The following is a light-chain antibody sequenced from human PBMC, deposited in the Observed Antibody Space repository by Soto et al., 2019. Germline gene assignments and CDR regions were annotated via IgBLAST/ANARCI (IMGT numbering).Light chain of an antibody. CDR2: DAS. V-gene: IGKV1-5*01. Sequence: IHMTQSPATLSASVGDRVPITCRASQSISNRLAWYHQKPGKTPTLLIYDASNLGSGVPSSISCSGSDTEFTLTISSLLPDDFASYCCQQYDTHSTFGQGTKVYIK. J-gene: IGKJ1*01. CDR1: QSISNR. CDR3: QQYDTHST.